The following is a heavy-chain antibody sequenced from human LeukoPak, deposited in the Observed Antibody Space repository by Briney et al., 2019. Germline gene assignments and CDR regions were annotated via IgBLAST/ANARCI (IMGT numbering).Heavy chain of an antibody. Sequence: ASVKVSCKASGYTFTGYYMHWVRQAPGQGLEWMGRINPNSGGTNYAQKFQGRVTMTRDTSISTAYMELSRLRSDDMAVYYCAGESSRIVATTTPFDYWGQGTLVTVSS. CDR1: GYTFTGYY. V-gene: IGHV1-2*06. D-gene: IGHD5-12*01. CDR3: AGESSRIVATTTPFDY. J-gene: IGHJ4*02. CDR2: INPNSGGT.